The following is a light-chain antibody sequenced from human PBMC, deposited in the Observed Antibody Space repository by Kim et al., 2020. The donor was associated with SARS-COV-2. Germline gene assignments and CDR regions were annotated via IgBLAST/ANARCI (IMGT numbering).Light chain of an antibody. J-gene: IGLJ2*01. Sequence: QSVTISCTGTSSYVGGYNYVSWYQQHPGKAPKVMIYDVTKRPSGVPDRFSGSKSGNTASLTISGLQAEDEADYYCCSYAGSYTFVVFGGGTQLTVL. CDR1: SSYVGGYNY. V-gene: IGLV2-11*01. CDR3: CSYAGSYTFVV. CDR2: DVT.